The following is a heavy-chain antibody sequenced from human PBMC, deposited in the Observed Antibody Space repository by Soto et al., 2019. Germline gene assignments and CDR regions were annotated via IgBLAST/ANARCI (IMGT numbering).Heavy chain of an antibody. Sequence: QLQLQESGPGLVKPSETLSLTCTVSGGSISSSSYYWGWIRQPPGKGLEWIGSIYYSGSTYYNPSLKSRVTISVDTSKNQFSLKLSSVTAADTAVYYCARHIVVGVGSFDYWGQGTLVTVSS. D-gene: IGHD1-26*01. CDR1: GGSISSSSYY. CDR3: ARHIVVGVGSFDY. V-gene: IGHV4-39*01. J-gene: IGHJ4*02. CDR2: IYYSGST.